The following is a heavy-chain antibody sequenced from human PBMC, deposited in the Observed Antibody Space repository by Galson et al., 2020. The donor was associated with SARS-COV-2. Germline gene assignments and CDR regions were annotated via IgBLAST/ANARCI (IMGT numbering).Heavy chain of an antibody. Sequence: GESLKISCAASGFTFSSYGMHWVRQAPGKGLEWVAVISYDGSNKYYADSVKGRFTISRDNSKNTLYLQMNSLRAEDTAVYYCARGPDYYDSSGYYRLDYFDYWGQGTLVTVSS. V-gene: IGHV3-30*03. CDR3: ARGPDYYDSSGYYRLDYFDY. D-gene: IGHD3-22*01. CDR2: ISYDGSNK. CDR1: GFTFSSYG. J-gene: IGHJ4*02.